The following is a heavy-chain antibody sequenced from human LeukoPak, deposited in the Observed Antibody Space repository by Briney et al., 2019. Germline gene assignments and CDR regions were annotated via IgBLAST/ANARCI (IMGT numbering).Heavy chain of an antibody. Sequence: SETLSLTCTVSGGSISSGGYYWSWIRQPPGKGLEWIGYIYHSGSTYYNPSLKSRVTISVDTSKNQFSLKLSSVTAADTAVYYCARDQSRAFDLWGQGTMVTVSS. CDR3: ARDQSRAFDL. CDR2: IYHSGST. J-gene: IGHJ3*01. V-gene: IGHV4-30-2*05. CDR1: GGSISSGGYY.